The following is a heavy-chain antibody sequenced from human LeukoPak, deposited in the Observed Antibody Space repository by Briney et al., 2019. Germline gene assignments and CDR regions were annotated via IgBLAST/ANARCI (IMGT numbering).Heavy chain of an antibody. Sequence: PGGSLRLSCAASGFTFSSYSMNWVRQAPGKGLEWVSVIYSGGSTYYADSVKGRFTISRDNSKNTLYLQMNSLRAEDTAVYYCAREAYSSGCVGYWGQGTLVTVSS. CDR3: AREAYSSGCVGY. CDR2: IYSGGST. D-gene: IGHD6-19*01. CDR1: GFTFSSYS. V-gene: IGHV3-66*01. J-gene: IGHJ4*02.